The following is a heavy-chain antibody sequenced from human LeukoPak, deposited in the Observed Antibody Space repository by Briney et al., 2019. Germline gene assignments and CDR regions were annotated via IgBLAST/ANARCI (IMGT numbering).Heavy chain of an antibody. CDR2: IFTSAVTT. J-gene: IGHJ3*02. Sequence: WGSLSLSCAASGFTISISDMTWFRQASGKGLEWVSLIFTSAVTTYYADSVKGRFTISRDNSKNTLYLQMNSLSAEDTAVYYCAKKVAGVYAFDIWGQGTMVTVSS. D-gene: IGHD5/OR15-5a*01. V-gene: IGHV3-23*01. CDR1: GFTISISD. CDR3: AKKVAGVYAFDI.